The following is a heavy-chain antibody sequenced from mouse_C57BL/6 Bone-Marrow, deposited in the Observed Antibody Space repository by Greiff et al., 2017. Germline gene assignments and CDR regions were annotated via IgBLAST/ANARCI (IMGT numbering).Heavy chain of an antibody. CDR2: IYPRSGNT. V-gene: IGHV1-81*01. J-gene: IGHJ2*01. Sequence: VQLQQSGAELARPGASVKLSCKASGYTFTSYGISWVKQRTGQGLEWIGEIYPRSGNTYYNEKFKGKATLTADKSSSTAYMELRSLTYEDSAVYFCASRDYYGSSFDYWGQGTTLTVSS. CDR3: ASRDYYGSSFDY. CDR1: GYTFTSYG. D-gene: IGHD1-1*01.